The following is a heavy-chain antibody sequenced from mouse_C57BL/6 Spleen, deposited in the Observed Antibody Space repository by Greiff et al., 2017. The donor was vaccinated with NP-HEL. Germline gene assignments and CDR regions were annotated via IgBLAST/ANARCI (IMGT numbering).Heavy chain of an antibody. CDR3: ARYPIYYYGSSSLFDY. CDR2: IHPNSGST. CDR1: GYTFTSYW. D-gene: IGHD1-1*01. J-gene: IGHJ2*01. Sequence: VQLQQPGAELVKPGASVKLSCKASGYTFTSYWMHWVKQRPGQGLEWIGMIHPNSGSTNYNEKFKSKATLTVDKSSSTAYMQLSSLTSEDSAVYYCARYPIYYYGSSSLFDYWGQGTTLTVSS. V-gene: IGHV1-64*01.